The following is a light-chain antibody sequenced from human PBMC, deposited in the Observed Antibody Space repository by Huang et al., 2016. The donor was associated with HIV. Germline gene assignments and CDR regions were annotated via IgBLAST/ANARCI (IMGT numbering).Light chain of an antibody. CDR3: QQYFDFPRT. Sequence: VIWITQSPYIISASTGDKVTISCRSSQGIGSNLAWYRQKPGTSPELLIHTISTFQTGVPSRFNGTGSGTEFTLTISCLQSEDFATYYCQQYFDFPRTFGQGTNIEMK. V-gene: IGKV1D-8*01. CDR2: TIS. CDR1: QGIGSN. J-gene: IGKJ2*01.